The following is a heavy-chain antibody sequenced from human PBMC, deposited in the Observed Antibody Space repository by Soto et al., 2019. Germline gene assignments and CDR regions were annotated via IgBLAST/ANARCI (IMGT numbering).Heavy chain of an antibody. CDR3: AKDLHGYSSSSFFDY. CDR2: ISYDGSNK. V-gene: IGHV3-30*18. D-gene: IGHD2-15*01. CDR1: GFTFSSYG. J-gene: IGHJ4*02. Sequence: PGGSLRLSCAASGFTFSSYGMHWVRQAPGKGLEWVAVISYDGSNKYYADSVKGRFTISRDNSKNTLYLQMNSLRAEDTAVYYCAKDLHGYSSSSFFDYWGQGTLVTVSS.